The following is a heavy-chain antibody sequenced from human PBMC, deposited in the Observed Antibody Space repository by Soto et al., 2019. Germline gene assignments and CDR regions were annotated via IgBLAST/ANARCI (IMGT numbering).Heavy chain of an antibody. CDR3: ARAQTYYYDSSGYYLYYFDY. Sequence: SETLSLTCTVSGGSISSYYWSWIRQPPGKGLEWIGYIYYSRSTNYNPSLKSRVTISVDTSKNQFSLKLSSVTAADTAVYYCARAQTYYYDSSGYYLYYFDYWGQGTLVTVSS. V-gene: IGHV4-59*01. CDR1: GGSISSYY. D-gene: IGHD3-22*01. J-gene: IGHJ4*02. CDR2: IYYSRST.